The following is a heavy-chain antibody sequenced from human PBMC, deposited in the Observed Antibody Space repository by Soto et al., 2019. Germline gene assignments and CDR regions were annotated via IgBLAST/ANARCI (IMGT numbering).Heavy chain of an antibody. J-gene: IGHJ6*02. Sequence: PGESLKSSCKGSGYSFTSYWIGWVRQMPGKGLEWMGIIYPGDSDTRYSPSFQGQVTISADKSISTAYLQWSSLKASDTPMYYCARQVATVTTFYRCCYGRDGWGQGNTVT. CDR3: ARQVATVTTFYRCCYGRDG. CDR1: GYSFTSYW. D-gene: IGHD4-4*01. V-gene: IGHV5-51*01. CDR2: IYPGDSDT.